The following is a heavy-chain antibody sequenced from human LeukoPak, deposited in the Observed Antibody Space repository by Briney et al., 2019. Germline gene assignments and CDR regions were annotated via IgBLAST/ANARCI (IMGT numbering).Heavy chain of an antibody. D-gene: IGHD5-24*01. V-gene: IGHV3-30*18. Sequence: PGGSLRLSCAASGFTFMTYGMHWVRQAPGKGLEWVAVIIHDGSNKYYADSVKGRFIISRDNSKNTLYLQMNSLRPEDTAVYYCAKDDAWLQYGNWGRGTLVTVSS. CDR2: IIHDGSNK. J-gene: IGHJ4*02. CDR1: GFTFMTYG. CDR3: AKDDAWLQYGN.